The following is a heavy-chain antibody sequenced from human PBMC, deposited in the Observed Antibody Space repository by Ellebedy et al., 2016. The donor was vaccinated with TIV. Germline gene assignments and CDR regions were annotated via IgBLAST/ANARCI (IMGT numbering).Heavy chain of an antibody. CDR2: ISSSSSTI. V-gene: IGHV3-48*02. J-gene: IGHJ4*02. CDR1: GFTFSSYS. D-gene: IGHD2-2*01. Sequence: GESLKISXAASGFTFSSYSMNWVRQAPGKGLEWVSYISSSSSTIYYADSVKGRFTISRDNAKNSLYLQMNSLRDEDTAVYYCARDYCSSTSCIEGDYWGQGTLVTVSS. CDR3: ARDYCSSTSCIEGDY.